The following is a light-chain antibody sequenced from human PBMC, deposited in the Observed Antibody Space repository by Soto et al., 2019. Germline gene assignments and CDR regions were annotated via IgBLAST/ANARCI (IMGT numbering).Light chain of an antibody. CDR2: AAS. J-gene: IGKJ1*01. CDR3: QQYYSYPRT. V-gene: IGKV1-39*01. CDR1: QSISNH. Sequence: DIQMTQSPSSLSASVEDRVIITCRASQSISNHLNWYQHKPGKAPKLLIYAASTLQSGVPSRFSGSGSGTDFTLTISCLQSEDFATYYCQQYYSYPRTFGQGTKVDIK.